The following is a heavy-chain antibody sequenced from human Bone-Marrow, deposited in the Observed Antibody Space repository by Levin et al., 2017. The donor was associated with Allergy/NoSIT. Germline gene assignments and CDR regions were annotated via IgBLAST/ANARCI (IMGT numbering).Heavy chain of an antibody. V-gene: IGHV3-74*03. D-gene: IGHD1-26*01. Sequence: GGSLRLSCAASGFTFSTYWMHWVRQTPGKGLVWVSGINDDGTNAKYADSVKGRFTISLDNAKNALYLQMNSLRVDDTAVYFCVRGTREGSTIGQFDNWGQGTLVIVSS. CDR3: VRGTREGSTIGQFDN. CDR2: INDDGTNA. CDR1: GFTFSTYW. J-gene: IGHJ4*02.